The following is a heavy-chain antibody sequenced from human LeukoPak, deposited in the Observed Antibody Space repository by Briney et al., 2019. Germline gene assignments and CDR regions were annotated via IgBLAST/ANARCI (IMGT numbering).Heavy chain of an antibody. D-gene: IGHD3-10*02. CDR3: ATLVFLGSESPDKSRDNWFDP. J-gene: IGHJ5*02. CDR1: GDSISSYH. CDR2: IFYTGST. V-gene: IGHV4-59*13. Sequence: SETLSLTCTVFGDSISSYHWSWLRQFPGKGLEWIGYIFYTGSTKYNPSLKSRVTISVDTSKNQFSLKLNSVTAADTAVYYCATLVFLGSESPDKSRDNWFDPWGQGTLVTVSS.